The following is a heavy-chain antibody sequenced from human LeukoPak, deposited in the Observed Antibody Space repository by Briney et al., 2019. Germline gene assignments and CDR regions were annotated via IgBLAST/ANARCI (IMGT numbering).Heavy chain of an antibody. CDR2: INHSGST. CDR1: GYSITSGYY. V-gene: IGHV4-38-2*02. Sequence: SETLSLTCTVSGYSITSGYYWAWIRQPPGKGLEWIGEINHSGSTNYNPSLKSRVTISVDTSKNQFSLKLSSVTAADTAVYYCARDAGTMVPFDYWGQGTLVTVSS. CDR3: ARDAGTMVPFDY. J-gene: IGHJ4*02. D-gene: IGHD1-1*01.